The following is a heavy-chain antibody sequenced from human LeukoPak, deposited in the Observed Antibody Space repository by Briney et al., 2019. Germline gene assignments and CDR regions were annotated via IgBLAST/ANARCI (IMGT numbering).Heavy chain of an antibody. CDR1: GGSISSSSYY. J-gene: IGHJ5*02. CDR3: ARDGRVLRYLEPFDP. Sequence: SETLCLTCTVSGGSISSSSYYWDWIRQPPGKGLEWIGSIYYSGSTYYNPSLKSRVTISVDTSKNQFSLKLSSVTAADTAVYYCARDGRVLRYLEPFDPWGQGTLVTVSS. CDR2: IYYSGST. V-gene: IGHV4-39*07. D-gene: IGHD3-3*01.